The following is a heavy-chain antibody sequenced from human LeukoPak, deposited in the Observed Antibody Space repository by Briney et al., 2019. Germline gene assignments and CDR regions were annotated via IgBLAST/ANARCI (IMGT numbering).Heavy chain of an antibody. Sequence: SGTLSLTCAVSGGSISSSNWWSWVRQPPGKGLEWFGEIYHSGSTNYNPSPKSRVTISVDKSKNQFSLKLSSVTAADTAVYYCARADYYGSGSRLYWGQGTLVTVSS. J-gene: IGHJ4*02. CDR3: ARADYYGSGSRLY. D-gene: IGHD3-10*01. CDR2: IYHSGST. CDR1: GGSISSSNW. V-gene: IGHV4-4*02.